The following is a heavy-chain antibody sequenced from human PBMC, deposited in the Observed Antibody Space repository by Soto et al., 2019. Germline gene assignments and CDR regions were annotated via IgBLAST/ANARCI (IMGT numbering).Heavy chain of an antibody. CDR2: IYYSGST. CDR3: ARRVGAATRAFDY. V-gene: IGHV4-39*01. CDR1: GRSISSSSYN. D-gene: IGHD1-26*01. Sequence: QRQLQESGPGLVKPSETLSLTCTVSGRSISSSSYNWGWIRQPPGKGLEWIGRIYYSGSTYYNPSLKSRVTISVHTSKNQFSLKLSSVTAADTAVYYCARRVGAATRAFDYWGQGTLVTVSS. J-gene: IGHJ4*02.